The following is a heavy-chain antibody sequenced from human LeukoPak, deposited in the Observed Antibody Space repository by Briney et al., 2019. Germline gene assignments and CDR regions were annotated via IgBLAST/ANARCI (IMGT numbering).Heavy chain of an antibody. V-gene: IGHV3-43*02. CDR3: AKDMTYASGRAIDT. CDR2: ISADVDGT. Sequence: PGGSLRLSCAASGFTFDKYAMHWVRQRPGKGLEWVSLISADVDGTHYADSVKGRFTISRDNTKNSLYLQMNSLRPEDTALYYCAKDMTYASGRAIDTWGQGTLVTVSS. CDR1: GFTFDKYA. D-gene: IGHD6-19*01. J-gene: IGHJ5*02.